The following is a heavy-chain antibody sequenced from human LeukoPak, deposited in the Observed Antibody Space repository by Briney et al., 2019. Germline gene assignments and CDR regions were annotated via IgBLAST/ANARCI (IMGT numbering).Heavy chain of an antibody. CDR2: IIPIFDTA. CDR3: ARGKLEDGGYFDY. Sequence: SVKVSCKASGGTFSIYAISWVRQAPGQGLEWMGGIIPIFDTANYAQKFQGRVTITADESTSTAYMELSSLRSEDTAVYYCARGKLEDGGYFDYWGQGTLVTVSS. J-gene: IGHJ4*02. D-gene: IGHD1-1*01. V-gene: IGHV1-69*13. CDR1: GGTFSIYA.